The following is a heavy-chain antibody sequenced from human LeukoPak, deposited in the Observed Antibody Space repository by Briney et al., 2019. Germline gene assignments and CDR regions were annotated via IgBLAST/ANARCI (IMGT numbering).Heavy chain of an antibody. CDR3: ARAPLRQQLVPISLYYYYHYMDV. V-gene: IGHV1-18*01. Sequence: ASVKVSCKASGYTFTSYGISWVRQAPGQGLEWMGWISAYNGNTNYAQKLQGRVTMTTDTSTSTAYMELRSLRSDDTAVYYCARAPLRQQLVPISLYYYYHYMDVWGKGTTVTVSS. CDR2: ISAYNGNT. CDR1: GYTFTSYG. D-gene: IGHD6-13*01. J-gene: IGHJ6*03.